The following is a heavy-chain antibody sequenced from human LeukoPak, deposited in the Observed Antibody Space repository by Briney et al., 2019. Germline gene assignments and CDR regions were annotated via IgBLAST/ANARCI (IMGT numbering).Heavy chain of an antibody. CDR3: ARHDPYYYYYGMDV. CDR2: IYYSGST. CDR1: GGSFSGYY. J-gene: IGHJ6*02. V-gene: IGHV4-59*08. Sequence: PSETLSLTCAVYGGSFSGYYWSWIRQPPGKGLEWIGYIYYSGSTNYNPSLKSRVTISVDTSKNQFSLKLSSVTAADTAVYYCARHDPYYYYYGMDVWGQGTTVTVSS.